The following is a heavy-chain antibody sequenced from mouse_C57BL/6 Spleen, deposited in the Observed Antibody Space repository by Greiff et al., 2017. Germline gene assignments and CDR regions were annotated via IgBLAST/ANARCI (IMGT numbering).Heavy chain of an antibody. CDR1: GYAFSSSW. CDR2: IYPGDGDT. Sequence: QVQLQQSGPELVKPGASVKISCKASGYAFSSSWMNWVKQRPGKGLEWIGRIYPGDGDTNYNGKFKGKATLTADKSSSTAYMQLSILTSEDSAVYFCARWLLREGYAMDYWGQGTSVTVSS. V-gene: IGHV1-82*01. CDR3: ARWLLREGYAMDY. J-gene: IGHJ4*01. D-gene: IGHD2-3*01.